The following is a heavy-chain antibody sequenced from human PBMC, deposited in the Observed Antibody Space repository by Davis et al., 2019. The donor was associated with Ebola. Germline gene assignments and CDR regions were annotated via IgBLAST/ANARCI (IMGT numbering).Heavy chain of an antibody. D-gene: IGHD6-13*01. V-gene: IGHV3-30*03. CDR1: GFTFSSYG. J-gene: IGHJ4*02. CDR2: ISYDGSNK. CDR3: ATGGSSWSDKYYFDY. Sequence: GESLKISCAASGFTFSSYGMHWVRQAPGKGLEWVAVISYDGSNKYYADSVKGRFTISRDNSKNSLYLQMNSLRAEDTALYYCATGGSSWSDKYYFDYWGQGTLVTVSS.